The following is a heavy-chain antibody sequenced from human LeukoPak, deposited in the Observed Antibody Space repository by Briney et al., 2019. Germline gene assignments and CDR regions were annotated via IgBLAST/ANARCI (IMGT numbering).Heavy chain of an antibody. V-gene: IGHV4-59*12. J-gene: IGHJ4*02. Sequence: SETLSLTCTVSGGSISSYYWSWIRQPPGKGLEWIGSMHHIGSIYYNLSLESRVTISVDTSKNQFSLKLSSVTAADTAVYYCARDYLTEKGLEYWGQGTLVTVSS. CDR1: GGSISSYY. CDR2: MHHIGSI. CDR3: ARDYLTEKGLEY. D-gene: IGHD1-14*01.